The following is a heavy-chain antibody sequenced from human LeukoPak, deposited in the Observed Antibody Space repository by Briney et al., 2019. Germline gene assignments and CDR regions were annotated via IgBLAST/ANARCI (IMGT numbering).Heavy chain of an antibody. V-gene: IGHV4-59*01. J-gene: IGHJ3*02. CDR3: ARVQADAFDI. Sequence: PSETLSLTCPVSGGSISSYYWSWIRQPPGKGLEWIGYIYYSGSTNYNPSLKSRVTISVDTSKNQFSLKLSSVTAADTAVYYCARVQADAFDIWGQGTMVTVSS. CDR1: GGSISSYY. CDR2: IYYSGST.